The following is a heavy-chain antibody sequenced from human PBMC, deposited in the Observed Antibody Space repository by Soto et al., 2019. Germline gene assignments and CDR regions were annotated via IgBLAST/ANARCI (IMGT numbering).Heavy chain of an antibody. V-gene: IGHV5-10-1*01. CDR1: GYSFTTYW. CDR2: IDPRDSYT. Sequence: GESLKISCEASGYSFTTYWISWVRQMPGKGLEWMGAIDPRDSYTKYSPSFQGHVTISVDKSISTAYLQWNSLKASDTAIYYCAREKSDLELFNWLDPWGQGTLVTVSS. J-gene: IGHJ5*02. D-gene: IGHD1-7*01. CDR3: AREKSDLELFNWLDP.